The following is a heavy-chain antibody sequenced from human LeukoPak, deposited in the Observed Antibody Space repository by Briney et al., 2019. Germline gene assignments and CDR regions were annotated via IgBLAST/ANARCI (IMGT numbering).Heavy chain of an antibody. CDR2: IKSKTDGGTT. J-gene: IGHJ6*03. CDR1: GFTVSSNY. V-gene: IGHV3-15*01. Sequence: GGSLRLSCAASGFTVSSNYMSWVRQAPGKGLEWVGRIKSKTDGGTTDYAAPVKGRFTISRDDSKNTLYLQMNSLKTEDTAVYYCTTLRRYYYYMDVWGKGTTVTISS. CDR3: TTLRRYYYYMDV.